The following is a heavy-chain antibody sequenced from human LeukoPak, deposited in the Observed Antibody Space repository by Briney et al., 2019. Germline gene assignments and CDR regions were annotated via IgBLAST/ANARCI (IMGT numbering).Heavy chain of an antibody. Sequence: GGSLRLSCATSGFASSGADMHWVRQASGKGLEWVGRIRSKGNEYATEYAASVKGRFTISRDDSKNTAYLQMKSLKTEDTAIYYCIHYGSGSYSTDYWGQGTQVTLSS. D-gene: IGHD3-10*01. J-gene: IGHJ4*02. CDR3: IHYGSGSYSTDY. CDR1: GFASSGAD. V-gene: IGHV3-73*01. CDR2: IRSKGNEYAT.